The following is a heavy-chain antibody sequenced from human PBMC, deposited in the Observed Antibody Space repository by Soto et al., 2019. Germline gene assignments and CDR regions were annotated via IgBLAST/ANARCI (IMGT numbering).Heavy chain of an antibody. V-gene: IGHV1-69*13. CDR2: IIPIFGTA. D-gene: IGHD5-18*01. Sequence: SVKVSCKXSGGTFSSYAISWVRQAPGQGLEWMGGIIPIFGTANYAQKFQGRVTITADESTSTAYMELSSLRSEDTAVYYCATLIHVDTAMVTPFDYWGQGTLVTVSS. CDR1: GGTFSSYA. J-gene: IGHJ4*02. CDR3: ATLIHVDTAMVTPFDY.